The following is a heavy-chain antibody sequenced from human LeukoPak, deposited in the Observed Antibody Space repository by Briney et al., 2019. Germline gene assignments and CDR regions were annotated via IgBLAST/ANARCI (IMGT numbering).Heavy chain of an antibody. Sequence: GGSLRLSCAAAGFTFSGSAIHWVRQASGKGLEWVARIKTKAESYATAYVASVKGRFTISRDDSKNTAYLQMDSLKTEDTAMYYCTRLSGGNSDSYYYGLDVWGQGTTVTVSS. J-gene: IGHJ6*02. D-gene: IGHD4-23*01. CDR3: TRLSGGNSDSYYYGLDV. V-gene: IGHV3-73*01. CDR1: GFTFSGSA. CDR2: IKTKAESYAT.